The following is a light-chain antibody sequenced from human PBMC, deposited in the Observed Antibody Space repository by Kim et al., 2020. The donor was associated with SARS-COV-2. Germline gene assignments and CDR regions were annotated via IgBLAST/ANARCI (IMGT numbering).Light chain of an antibody. Sequence: LSVSPRERATLSCRASQRISSNLAWYQQKPGQAPRLLIYGASTRATDIPVRFSGRGSGTEFTLTISSLQSEDFVVYYCQQYHNMQTFGQGTKLEI. J-gene: IGKJ2*01. V-gene: IGKV3-15*01. CDR1: QRISSN. CDR3: QQYHNMQT. CDR2: GAS.